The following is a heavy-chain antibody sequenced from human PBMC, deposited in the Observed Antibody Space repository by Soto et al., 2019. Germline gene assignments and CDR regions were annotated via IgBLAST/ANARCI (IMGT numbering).Heavy chain of an antibody. CDR3: ASGASAFDI. D-gene: IGHD2-15*01. CDR1: GGSITTYY. V-gene: IGHV4-4*07. J-gene: IGHJ3*02. Sequence: QVQLQESGPGLVKPSETLSLTCTVSGGSITTYYWSWIRQPAGKGLEWIGRIYTSEITNYNPSLKSRVTLSVDTSKRQFYLKLHSVTAADTAVYYCASGASAFDIWGQGTMVTVSS. CDR2: IYTSEIT.